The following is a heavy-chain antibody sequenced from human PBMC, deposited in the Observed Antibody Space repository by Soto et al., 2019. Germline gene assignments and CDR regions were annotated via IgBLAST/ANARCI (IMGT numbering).Heavy chain of an antibody. CDR3: ARHGPYDFWSGYYTSENYFDY. V-gene: IGHV4-59*08. Sequence: PSETLSLTCTVSGGSIGSYYWSWIRQPPGKGLEWIGYIYYSGSTNYNPSLKSRVTISVDMSKNQFSLKLSSVTAADTAVYYCARHGPYDFWSGYYTSENYFDYWGQGTLVTVSS. CDR1: GGSIGSYY. CDR2: IYYSGST. J-gene: IGHJ4*02. D-gene: IGHD3-3*01.